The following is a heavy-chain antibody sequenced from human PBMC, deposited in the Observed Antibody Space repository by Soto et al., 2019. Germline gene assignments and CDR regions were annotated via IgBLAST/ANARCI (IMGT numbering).Heavy chain of an antibody. CDR3: ARAVFCTDGFCFPNWLDP. Sequence: PSETLSVTWIFSGDSINSDVHSWSWIRQPPGEALEWIGYIYQTGTTQYNPSLSSRVSISADRSKNQFSLHLTYVTAADTAVYYCARAVFCTDGFCFPNWLDPWGQGILVTVSS. D-gene: IGHD2-8*01. CDR2: IYQTGTT. J-gene: IGHJ5*02. CDR1: GDSINSDVHS. V-gene: IGHV4-30-2*01.